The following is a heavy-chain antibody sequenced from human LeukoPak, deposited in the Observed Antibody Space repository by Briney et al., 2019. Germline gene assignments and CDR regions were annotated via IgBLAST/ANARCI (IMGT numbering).Heavy chain of an antibody. CDR1: GGSISSYY. V-gene: IGHV4-59*12. Sequence: SETLSLTCTVSGGSISSYYWSWIRQPPGKGLEWIGYIYYSGSTNYNPSLKSRVTISVDTSKNQFSLKLSSVTAADTAVYYCARGSIAARRGDAFDIWGQGTMVTVSS. D-gene: IGHD6-6*01. CDR3: ARGSIAARRGDAFDI. J-gene: IGHJ3*02. CDR2: IYYSGST.